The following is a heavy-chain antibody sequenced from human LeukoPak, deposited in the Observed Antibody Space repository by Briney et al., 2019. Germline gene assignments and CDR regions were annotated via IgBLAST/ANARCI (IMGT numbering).Heavy chain of an antibody. D-gene: IGHD6-13*01. CDR3: TRYSGRGTDY. CDR1: GGSISSSSYY. Sequence: SETLSLTCTVSGGSISSSSYYWGWIRQPPEKGLEWIGIIYYSGSTYYNPSLRSRVTISLDTSKNQFSLKLSSVTAADTAVYYCTRYSGRGTDYWGQGTLVTVSS. V-gene: IGHV4-39*01. J-gene: IGHJ4*02. CDR2: IYYSGST.